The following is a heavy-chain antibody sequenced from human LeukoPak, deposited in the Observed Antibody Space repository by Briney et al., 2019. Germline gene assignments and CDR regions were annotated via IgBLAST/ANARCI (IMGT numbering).Heavy chain of an antibody. CDR2: IYYSGST. D-gene: IGHD2-8*01. CDR3: ARRDALYGFDY. J-gene: IGHJ4*02. V-gene: IGHV4-59*08. CDR1: GGSISSYY. Sequence: SETLSLTCTVSGGSISSYYWSWIRQPPGKGLEWIGYIYYSGSTYYNPSLKSRVTISVDTSKNQFSLKLSSVTAADTAVYYCARRDALYGFDYWGQGTLVTVSS.